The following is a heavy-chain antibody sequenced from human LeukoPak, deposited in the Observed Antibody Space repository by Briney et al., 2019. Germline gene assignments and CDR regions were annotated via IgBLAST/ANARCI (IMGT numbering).Heavy chain of an antibody. CDR3: ASSLAVAAWFDP. CDR2: ISYDGNTK. J-gene: IGHJ5*02. D-gene: IGHD6-19*01. V-gene: IGHV3-30*04. Sequence: GGSLRLSCAASGFTFSTYAMHWVRQAPGKGLEWVAVISYDGNTKYYADSVKGRFTISRDNARKSLYLQMNSLRAEDTAVYYCASSLAVAAWFDPWGQGTLVTVSS. CDR1: GFTFSTYA.